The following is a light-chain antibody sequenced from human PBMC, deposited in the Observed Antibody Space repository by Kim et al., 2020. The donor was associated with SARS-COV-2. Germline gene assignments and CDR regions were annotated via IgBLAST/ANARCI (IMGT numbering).Light chain of an antibody. CDR1: RLRSNN. CDR3: NSRDSNDNVV. CDR2: GKN. V-gene: IGLV3-19*01. Sequence: ALGQTVRSTCQGDRLRSNNATWYQQKPGQAPILVIYGKNNRPSGIPDRFSGSSSGNTASLTITGTQAGDEADYYCNSRDSNDNVVFGGGTQLTVL. J-gene: IGLJ2*01.